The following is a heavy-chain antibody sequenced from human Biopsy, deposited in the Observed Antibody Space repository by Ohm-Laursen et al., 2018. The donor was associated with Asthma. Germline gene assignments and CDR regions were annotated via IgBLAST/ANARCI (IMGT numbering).Heavy chain of an antibody. J-gene: IGHJ6*02. Sequence: GASVKVSCKASGYTFNSAGITWVRQAPGQGLEWMGWISVYNGNTKVAQKLQDRVTMITNTSTSTAYMELRSLRSDDTAVYFCARAVDYSHYYGLDVWDQGTTVTVS. CDR2: ISVYNGNT. V-gene: IGHV1-18*01. CDR3: ARAVDYSHYYGLDV. CDR1: GYTFNSAG. D-gene: IGHD3-10*01.